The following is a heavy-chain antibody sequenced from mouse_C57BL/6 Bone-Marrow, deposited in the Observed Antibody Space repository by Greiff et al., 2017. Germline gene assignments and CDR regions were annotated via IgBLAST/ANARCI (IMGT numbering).Heavy chain of an antibody. CDR3: TFIYYGYAYFDY. J-gene: IGHJ2*01. CDR2: IDPENGDT. D-gene: IGHD2-2*01. Sequence: VQLQQSGAELVRPGASVKLSCTASGFNIQDDYMHWVKQRPEQGLEWIGWIDPENGDTEYASKFQGKATITADTSSNTAYLQLSSLTSEDTAVYYCTFIYYGYAYFDYWGQGTTLTVSS. CDR1: GFNIQDDY. V-gene: IGHV14-4*01.